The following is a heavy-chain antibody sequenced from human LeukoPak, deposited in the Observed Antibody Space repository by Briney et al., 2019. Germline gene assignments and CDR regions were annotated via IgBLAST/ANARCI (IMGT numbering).Heavy chain of an antibody. Sequence: GASVKVSCKASGYTFTGYYMHWVRQAPGQGLAWMGWINPNSGGTNYAQKFQGRVTMTRDTSISTAYMELSRLRSDDTAVYYCARVIAAARAPIDYWGQGTLVTVSS. J-gene: IGHJ4*02. CDR3: ARVIAAARAPIDY. V-gene: IGHV1-2*02. D-gene: IGHD6-13*01. CDR2: INPNSGGT. CDR1: GYTFTGYY.